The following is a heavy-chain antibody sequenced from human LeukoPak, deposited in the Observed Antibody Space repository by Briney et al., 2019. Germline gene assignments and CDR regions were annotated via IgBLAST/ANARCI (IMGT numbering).Heavy chain of an antibody. D-gene: IGHD1-7*01. CDR2: ISYSGST. V-gene: IGHV4-59*01. Sequence: SETLSLTCTVSGDSISNFYWSWTRQPPGKGLEWIGYISYSGSTNYNPSLKSRVTISVDTSKNQFSLKLTSVTAADTAVYYCARGLNLYNWNYFAAVWGQGTLVTVSS. CDR3: ARGLNLYNWNYFAAV. CDR1: GDSISNFY. J-gene: IGHJ4*02.